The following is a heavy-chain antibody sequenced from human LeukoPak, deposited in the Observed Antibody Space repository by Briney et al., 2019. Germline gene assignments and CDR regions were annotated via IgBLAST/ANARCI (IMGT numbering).Heavy chain of an antibody. CDR2: IYYSGST. D-gene: IGHD3-10*01. Sequence: SETLSLTCTVSGGSISSYYWSWIRQPPGKGLEWIGYIYYSGSTNYNPSLKSRVTISVDTSKNQFSLKLSSVTAADTAVYYCARVGPTYYYGSGSYFDYWGQGTLVTVSS. V-gene: IGHV4-59*01. J-gene: IGHJ4*02. CDR1: GGSISSYY. CDR3: ARVGPTYYYGSGSYFDY.